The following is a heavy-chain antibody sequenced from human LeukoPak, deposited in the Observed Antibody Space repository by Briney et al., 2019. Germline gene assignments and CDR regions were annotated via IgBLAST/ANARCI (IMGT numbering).Heavy chain of an antibody. CDR2: KYARGSS. V-gene: IGHV4-4*07. D-gene: IGHD2-15*01. CDR1: GGSISNYY. J-gene: IGHJ3*02. Sequence: SETLSFTCTVSGGSISNYYWSWIRQPVGKGLEWIGRKYARGSSNYNPPVQSRVTMSVDTSKNQFSLKLRSVTAADTAVYYCARGRYCSADICTGGDSFDIWGQGTMVSVS. CDR3: ARGRYCSADICTGGDSFDI.